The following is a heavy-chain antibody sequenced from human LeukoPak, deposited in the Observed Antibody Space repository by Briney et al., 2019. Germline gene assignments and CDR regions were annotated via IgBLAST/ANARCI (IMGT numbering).Heavy chain of an antibody. D-gene: IGHD3-22*01. Sequence: PGGSLRLSCAASGFTFSSYSMNWVRQAPGKGLEWVSYISSSSSTIYYADSVKGRFTISRDNAKNSLYLQMNSLRAEDTALYYCAKPRYYYDSSGYQKHDAFDIWGQGTMVTVSS. V-gene: IGHV3-48*01. J-gene: IGHJ3*02. CDR2: ISSSSSTI. CDR1: GFTFSSYS. CDR3: AKPRYYYDSSGYQKHDAFDI.